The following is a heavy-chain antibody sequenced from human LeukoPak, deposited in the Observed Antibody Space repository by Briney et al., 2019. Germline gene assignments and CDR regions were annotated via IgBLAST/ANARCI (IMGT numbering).Heavy chain of an antibody. Sequence: GGSLRLSCAASGFTFSSYWMSWVRQAPGKGLEWVANMKQDGSEKYYVDSVKGRFTISRDNAKNSLYLQMNSLRAEDTAVYYCARDWSPGYSSSGGDWFDPWGQGTLVTVSS. CDR3: ARDWSPGYSSSGGDWFDP. V-gene: IGHV3-7*01. J-gene: IGHJ5*02. CDR1: GFTFSSYW. D-gene: IGHD6-13*01. CDR2: MKQDGSEK.